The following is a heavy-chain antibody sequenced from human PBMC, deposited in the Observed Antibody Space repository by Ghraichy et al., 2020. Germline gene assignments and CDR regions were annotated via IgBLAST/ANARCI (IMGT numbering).Heavy chain of an antibody. CDR3: ARGFTVTRGNFDY. V-gene: IGHV3-11*01. CDR2: IRSSGSTI. CDR1: GFTFSDYY. Sequence: GGSLRLSCAASGFTFSDYYMSWIRQAPGKGLEWVSYIRSSGSTIYYADSVKGRFTITRDNAKNSLYLQMNSLRAEDKAVYYCARGFTVTRGNFDYWGQGTLVTVSS. J-gene: IGHJ4*02. D-gene: IGHD4-17*01.